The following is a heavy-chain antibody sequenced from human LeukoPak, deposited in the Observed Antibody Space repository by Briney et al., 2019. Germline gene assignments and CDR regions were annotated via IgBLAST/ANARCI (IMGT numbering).Heavy chain of an antibody. D-gene: IGHD3-10*01. CDR2: IKSKSAGLTT. V-gene: IGHV3-15*01. J-gene: IGHJ4*02. CDR3: TVIQGWGLGSYYVDY. Sequence: PGGSLRLSCAASGFNFSNDWMSWVRQAPGKGLEWVGRIKSKSAGLTTDYAAPVKGRFTVSRDDSKNTLYLQMNSLKTEDTAVYYCTVIQGWGLGSYYVDYWGQGALVTVSS. CDR1: GFNFSNDW.